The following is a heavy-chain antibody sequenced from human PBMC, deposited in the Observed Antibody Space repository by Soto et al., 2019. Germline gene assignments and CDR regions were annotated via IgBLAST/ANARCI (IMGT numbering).Heavy chain of an antibody. CDR1: GFTSCTYA. J-gene: IGHJ4*02. Sequence: EVQMLESGGGLVQPGGSLRLSCAASGFTSCTYAMRWVRQAPGKGLEWVSCISGSGTGGYTFYAASVKGRFTISRVNSKNTLYLQMNSLRAEDTAFYYGAKGSVLSAGILDYWGQGTLVTVSS. CDR3: AKGSVLSAGILDY. CDR2: ISGSGTGGYT. V-gene: IGHV3-23*01. D-gene: IGHD2-8*02.